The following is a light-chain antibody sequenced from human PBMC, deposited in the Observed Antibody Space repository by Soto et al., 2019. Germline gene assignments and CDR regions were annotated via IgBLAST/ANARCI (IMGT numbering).Light chain of an antibody. CDR2: DAS. V-gene: IGKV1-33*01. CDR3: QQYDNLPYG. J-gene: IGKJ2*03. Sequence: DIQMTQSPSSLSASVGDRVTITCQASQDISNYLNWYQQKPGKVPKLLIYDASNLEAGVPSRFSGSGSGTDFTFTISSLQPEDIANYYCQQYDNLPYGFGQGTKLEIK. CDR1: QDISNY.